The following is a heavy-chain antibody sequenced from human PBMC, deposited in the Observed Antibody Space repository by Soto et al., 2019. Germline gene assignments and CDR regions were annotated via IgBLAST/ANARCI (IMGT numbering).Heavy chain of an antibody. CDR2: IYHSGST. CDR3: ARGSLAARPVSDY. Sequence: SETLSLTCAVSGGSISSSNWWSWVRQPPGKGLEWIWEIYHSGSTNYNPSLKSRVTISVDKSKNQFSLKLSSVTAADTAVYYCARGSLAARPVSDYWGQGTLVTVSS. CDR1: GGSISSSNW. J-gene: IGHJ4*02. V-gene: IGHV4-4*02. D-gene: IGHD6-6*01.